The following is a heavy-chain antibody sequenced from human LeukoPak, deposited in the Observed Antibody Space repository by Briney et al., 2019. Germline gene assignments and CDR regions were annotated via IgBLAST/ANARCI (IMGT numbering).Heavy chain of an antibody. CDR2: INAGNGNT. CDR3: AILVGSAMPKYYYYGMDV. CDR1: GYTFTSYA. V-gene: IGHV1-3*01. J-gene: IGHJ6*02. Sequence: GASVKVSCKASGYTFTSYAMHWVRQAPGQRLEWMGWINAGNGNTKYSQKFQGRVTITRDTSASTAYMELSSLRSEDTAVYYCAILVGSAMPKYYYYGMDVWGQGTTVTVSS. D-gene: IGHD2-2*01.